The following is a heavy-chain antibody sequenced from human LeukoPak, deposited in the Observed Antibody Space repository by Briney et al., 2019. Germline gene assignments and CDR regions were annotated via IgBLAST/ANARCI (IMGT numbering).Heavy chain of an antibody. Sequence: SGTLSLTCTVSGGSISSSSYYWGWVRQPPGKGLEWVGSIYYSGSTYYNPSLKSRVTISVDTSKNQFSLKLSSVTAADTAVYYCARAPPYNIVTGYRLFDYWGQGTLVTVSS. CDR3: ARAPPYNIVTGYRLFDY. D-gene: IGHD3-9*01. CDR1: GGSISSSSYY. CDR2: IYYSGST. J-gene: IGHJ4*02. V-gene: IGHV4-39*07.